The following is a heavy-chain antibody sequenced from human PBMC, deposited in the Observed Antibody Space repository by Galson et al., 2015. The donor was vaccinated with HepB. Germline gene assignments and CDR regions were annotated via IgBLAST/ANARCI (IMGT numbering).Heavy chain of an antibody. CDR2: IYPGDSDT. Sequence: QSGAEVKKPGESLKISCRGSGYSFSNYWIGWVRLMPGKGLEWMGIIYPGDSDTRYSPSFQGHVTISADKFFSTAYLQWSSLKASDTAMYYCARQAGRYSGSFDPWGQGTLVTVSS. CDR1: GYSFSNYW. J-gene: IGHJ5*02. CDR3: ARQAGRYSGSFDP. V-gene: IGHV5-51*01. D-gene: IGHD1-26*01.